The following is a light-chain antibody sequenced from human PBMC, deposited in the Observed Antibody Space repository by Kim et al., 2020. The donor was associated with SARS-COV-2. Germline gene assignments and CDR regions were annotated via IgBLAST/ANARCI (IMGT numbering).Light chain of an antibody. CDR1: NSNIGTNY. J-gene: IGLJ3*02. V-gene: IGLV1-51*01. CDR2: DNH. Sequence: GQTATISCSGENSNIGTNYVSWYQQFPGTAPILLIYDNHERPSAIPDRFAASKSGTSAPLGIIGLQTGDEAEYYCATWDSSLSARVFGGGTKVTVL. CDR3: ATWDSSLSARV.